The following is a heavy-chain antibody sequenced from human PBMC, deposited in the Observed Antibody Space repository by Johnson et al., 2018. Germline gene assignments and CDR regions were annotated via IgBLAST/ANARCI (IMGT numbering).Heavy chain of an antibody. V-gene: IGHV3-21*01. CDR1: GFTFSSYS. Sequence: VQLVQAGGGVVQPGRSLRLSCAASGFTFSSYSMNWVRQAPGKGLEWVSSISSSSSYIYSADSVTGRFTIPRDNAKNSLYLQMNSLKAEDTAVYYRARVGGADDYGDDGLYFDLWGRGTLVTVSS. CDR3: ARVGGADDYGDDGLYFDL. CDR2: ISSSSSYI. J-gene: IGHJ2*01. D-gene: IGHD4-17*01.